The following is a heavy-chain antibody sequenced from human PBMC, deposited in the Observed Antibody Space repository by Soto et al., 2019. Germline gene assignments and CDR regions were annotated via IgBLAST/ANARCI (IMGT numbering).Heavy chain of an antibody. V-gene: IGHV3-15*01. CDR3: TTLSITIFGVVLMDV. CDR1: GFTFSKAW. D-gene: IGHD3-3*01. CDR2: IKSKTDEETI. Sequence: GGSLRLSCAASGFTFSKAWMNWVRQAPGKGLEWVGRIKSKTDEETIIYAAPMEGRFTISRDDSKNTLYLQMNSLKTEDTAVYYCTTLSITIFGVVLMDVWGQGTTVTVSS. J-gene: IGHJ6*02.